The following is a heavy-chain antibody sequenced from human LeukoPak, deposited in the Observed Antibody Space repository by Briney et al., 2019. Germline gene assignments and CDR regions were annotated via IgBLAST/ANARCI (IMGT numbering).Heavy chain of an antibody. CDR2: ISSGGEST. CDR1: GFTFGDYY. D-gene: IGHD3-3*01. J-gene: IGHJ6*02. Sequence: GGSLRLSCAASGFTFGDYYMSWIRQAPGMGLEWVSCISSGGESTYYADSVEGRFTISRDNAENSLYLQMDSLRAEDTAVYYCARAGLYDFWSASIQTYDYYYYGMDVWGQGTTVTVSS. CDR3: ARAGLYDFWSASIQTYDYYYYGMDV. V-gene: IGHV3-11*01.